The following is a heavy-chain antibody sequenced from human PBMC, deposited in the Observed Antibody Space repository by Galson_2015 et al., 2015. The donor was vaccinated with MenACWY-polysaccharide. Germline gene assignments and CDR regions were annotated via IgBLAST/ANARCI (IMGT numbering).Heavy chain of an antibody. Sequence: PLSLPCTVSGDSLTSGGHFWSWIRQPPGEGLEWIASISYEGGTYYNPSLKSRVTISVDTPKSQFSLKLNSVTAADTAVYYCARGGRAVSNRNWFDPWGQGTLVTVSS. CDR1: GDSLTSGGHF. V-gene: IGHV4-31*03. CDR2: ISYEGGT. D-gene: IGHD3-16*01. CDR3: ARGGRAVSNRNWFDP. J-gene: IGHJ5*02.